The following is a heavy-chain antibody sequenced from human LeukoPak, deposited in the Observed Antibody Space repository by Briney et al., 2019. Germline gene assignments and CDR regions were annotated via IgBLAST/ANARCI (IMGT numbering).Heavy chain of an antibody. CDR3: ARDRLRTTVTTGDY. J-gene: IGHJ4*02. CDR2: ISYDGSNK. V-gene: IGHV3-30*03. D-gene: IGHD4-17*01. Sequence: PGGSLRLSCAASGFTFSSYGMHWVRQAPGKGLEWVAVISYDGSNKYYADSVKGRFTISRDNSKNTLYLQMNSLRAEDTAVYYCARDRLRTTVTTGDYWGQGTLVTVSS. CDR1: GFTFSSYG.